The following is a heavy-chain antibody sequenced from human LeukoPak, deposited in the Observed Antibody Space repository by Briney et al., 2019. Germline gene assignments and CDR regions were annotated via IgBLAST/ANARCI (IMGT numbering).Heavy chain of an antibody. Sequence: PSETLSLTCTVSGGSISSGSYYWGWIRQPPGKGLEYIGSIYYSGSTYYNPSLKSRVTISVDTSKNQFSLKLTSVTAADTAVYYCARHHKGRGLQQEIDYWGQGTLVTVSS. CDR2: IYYSGST. CDR1: GGSISSGSYY. D-gene: IGHD1-1*01. V-gene: IGHV4-39*01. CDR3: ARHHKGRGLQQEIDY. J-gene: IGHJ4*02.